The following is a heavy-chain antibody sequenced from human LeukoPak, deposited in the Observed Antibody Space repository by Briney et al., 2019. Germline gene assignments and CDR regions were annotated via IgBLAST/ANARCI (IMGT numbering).Heavy chain of an antibody. CDR2: IYYSGST. Sequence: SETLSLTGSVSGGSISSSSYYWGWIRQPPGKGLEWIGSIYYSGSTYYNPSLKSRVTISVDTSKNHFSLKLSSGTAADTAVYYCARAGAGGSYRDYYYYMDVWGKGTTVTVSS. CDR3: ARAGAGGSYRDYYYYMDV. CDR1: GGSISSSSYY. V-gene: IGHV4-39*07. J-gene: IGHJ6*03. D-gene: IGHD1-26*01.